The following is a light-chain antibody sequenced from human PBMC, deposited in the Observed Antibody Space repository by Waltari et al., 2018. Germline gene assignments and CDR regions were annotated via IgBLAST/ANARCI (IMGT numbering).Light chain of an antibody. CDR3: QAWDRDGAV. V-gene: IGLV3-1*01. CDR1: KLGGRP. Sequence: SYEVIQPPSVSVSPGQTATITCSGDKLGGRPTSWYQQRPGQSPVVLIYQSSRRAAGGPERFLGSHSGNTATLTISGTQTVDEADYYCQAWDRDGAVFGDGTKLTVL. CDR2: QSS. J-gene: IGLJ2*01.